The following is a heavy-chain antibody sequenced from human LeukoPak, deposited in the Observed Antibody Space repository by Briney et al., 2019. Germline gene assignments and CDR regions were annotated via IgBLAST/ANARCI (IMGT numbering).Heavy chain of an antibody. J-gene: IGHJ4*02. Sequence: GGSLRLSCAASGFTFSSYWMHWVRQAPGKGLVWVSRINSDGSSTSYADSVKGRFTISRDNAKNSLYLQMNSLRAEDTAVCYCARDAGVATRLYYFDYWGQGTLVTVSS. CDR3: ARDAGVATRLYYFDY. CDR2: INSDGSST. D-gene: IGHD5-12*01. V-gene: IGHV3-74*01. CDR1: GFTFSSYW.